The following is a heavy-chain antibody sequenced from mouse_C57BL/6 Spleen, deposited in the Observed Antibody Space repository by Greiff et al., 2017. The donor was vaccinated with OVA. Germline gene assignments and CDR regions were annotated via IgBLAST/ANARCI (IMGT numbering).Heavy chain of an antibody. CDR1: GYTFTDYY. D-gene: IGHD1-1*01. CDR2: IFPGSGST. Sequence: QVQLKQSGPELVKPGASVKISCKASGYTFTDYYINWVKQRPGQGLEWIGWIFPGSGSTYYNEKFKGKATLTVDKSSSTAYMLLSSLTSEDSAVYFCVGEGYGSSPYYFDYWGQGTTLTVSS. J-gene: IGHJ2*01. V-gene: IGHV1-75*01. CDR3: VGEGYGSSPYYFDY.